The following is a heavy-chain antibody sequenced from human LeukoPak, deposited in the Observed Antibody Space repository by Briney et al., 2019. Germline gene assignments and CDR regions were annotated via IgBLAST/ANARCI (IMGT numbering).Heavy chain of an antibody. J-gene: IGHJ4*01. CDR2: INSDSDTV. Sequence: GGSLRLSCAASGFTFRTYGMNWVRQAPGKGLEWISYINSDSDTVYYSNSVKGRLTISRDNAKKSLYLQMNSLRAEDTAMYYCARETRGESDYWGHGTLVTVSS. V-gene: IGHV3-48*04. CDR1: GFTFRTYG. CDR3: ARETRGESDY. D-gene: IGHD3-10*01.